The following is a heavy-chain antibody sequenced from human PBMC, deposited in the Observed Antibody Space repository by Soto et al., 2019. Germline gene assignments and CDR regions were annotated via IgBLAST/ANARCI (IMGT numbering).Heavy chain of an antibody. CDR2: ISSSSSTI. D-gene: IGHD3-3*01. CDR1: GFTFSSYS. V-gene: IGHV3-48*02. CDR3: ARARGTIFGVVTLGDYYYYGMDF. J-gene: IGHJ6*02. Sequence: GGSLRLSCAASGFTFSSYSMNWVRQAPGKGLEWVSYISSSSSTIYYADSVKGRFTISRDNAKNSLYLQMNSLRDEDTAVYYCARARGTIFGVVTLGDYYYYGMDFWGQGTTVTVAS.